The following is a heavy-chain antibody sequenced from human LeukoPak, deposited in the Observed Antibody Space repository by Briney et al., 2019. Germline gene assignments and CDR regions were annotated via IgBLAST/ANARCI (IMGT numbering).Heavy chain of an antibody. V-gene: IGHV1-24*01. D-gene: IGHD3-22*01. J-gene: IGHJ4*02. CDR1: GYTLTELS. CDR3: ARFIEDYYDSSGYLDY. CDR2: FDPEDGET. Sequence: ASVKVSCKVSGYTLTELSMHWVRQAPGKGLEWMGGFDPEDGETIYAQKFQGRVTMTADTSTSTAYMELRSLRSDDTAVYYCARFIEDYYDSSGYLDYWGQGTLVTVSS.